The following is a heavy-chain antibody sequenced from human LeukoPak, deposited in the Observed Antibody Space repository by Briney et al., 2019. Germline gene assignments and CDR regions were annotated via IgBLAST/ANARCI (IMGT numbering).Heavy chain of an antibody. Sequence: GGSLRLSCAASGFTVSSNYMSWVRQAPGKGLDWVSVIYSGGNTYYADSVKGRFTISRDNAKNTLYLQMNSLRAEDTAVYYCLTTVTTFDYWGQGTLVTVSS. D-gene: IGHD4-17*01. J-gene: IGHJ4*02. V-gene: IGHV3-53*01. CDR2: IYSGGNT. CDR3: LTTVTTFDY. CDR1: GFTVSSNY.